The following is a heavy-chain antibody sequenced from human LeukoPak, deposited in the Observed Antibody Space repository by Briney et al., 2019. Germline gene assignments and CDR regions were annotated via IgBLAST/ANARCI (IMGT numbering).Heavy chain of an antibody. V-gene: IGHV1-8*01. CDR1: RYTFTSYA. D-gene: IGHD3-10*01. Sequence: ASVKVSCKTSRYTFTSYAINWVRQATGQGLEWMGLMNPHSGNTGYAQKFQGRVTMTRNTSITTAYMELSSLRSEDTATYYCAIGVGYGLGNYYLDYWGQGTLVTVSS. CDR3: AIGVGYGLGNYYLDY. CDR2: MNPHSGNT. J-gene: IGHJ4*02.